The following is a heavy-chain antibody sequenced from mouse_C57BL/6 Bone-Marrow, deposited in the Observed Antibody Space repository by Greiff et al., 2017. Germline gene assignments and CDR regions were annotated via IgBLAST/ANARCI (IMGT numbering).Heavy chain of an antibody. Sequence: SEPVLVGPRASVQMPCKASGYTFTSLTTHWVQQPPRQGLESLGAVYPGIGVHSSNQKSMGQDTLTVDLSSSTAYMQLSSLASEDSAVYICARAGAWCGYGGQGTALWDSS. CDR1: GYTFTSLT. V-gene: IGHV1-12*01. D-gene: IGHD1-1*02. J-gene: IGHJ2*01. CDR3: ARAGAWCGY. CDR2: VYPGIGVH.